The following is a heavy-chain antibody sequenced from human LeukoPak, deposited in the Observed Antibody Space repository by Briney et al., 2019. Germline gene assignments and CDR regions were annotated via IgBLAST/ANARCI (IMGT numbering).Heavy chain of an antibody. CDR1: GGSISSYY. V-gene: IGHV4-59*08. CDR3: ARSVGVGASNFDY. CDR2: IYYSGST. Sequence: SETLSLTCTVSGGSISSYYWSWIRQPPGKGLEWIGYIYYSGSTNYNPSLKSRVTISVDTSKNQSSLKLSSVTAADTAVYYCARSVGVGASNFDYWGQGTLVTVSS. D-gene: IGHD1-26*01. J-gene: IGHJ4*02.